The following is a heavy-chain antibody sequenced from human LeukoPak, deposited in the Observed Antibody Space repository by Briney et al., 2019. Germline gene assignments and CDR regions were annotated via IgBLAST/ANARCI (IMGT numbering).Heavy chain of an antibody. V-gene: IGHV3-21*01. J-gene: IGHJ6*03. CDR2: ISSSSSYI. CDR1: GFTFSSYS. D-gene: IGHD4-17*01. CDR3: ASDEHDYGDYVGSYYYYYMDV. Sequence: GGSLRLSCAASGFTFSSYSMNWVRQAPGKGLEWVSSISSSSSYIYYADSVKGRFTISRDNAKNSLYLQMNSLRAEDTAVYYCASDEHDYGDYVGSYYYYYMDVWGKGTTVTVSS.